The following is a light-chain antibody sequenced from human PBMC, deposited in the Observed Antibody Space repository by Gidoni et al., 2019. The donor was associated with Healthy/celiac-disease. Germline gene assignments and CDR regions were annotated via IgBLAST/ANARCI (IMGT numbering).Light chain of an antibody. CDR3: QQYDNLPPYT. V-gene: IGKV1-33*01. J-gene: IGKJ2*01. CDR1: QDISNY. Sequence: DIQMTQSAASLYASVGDRVNITCQASQDISNYLNLYQQKPGKAPKLLIYDASNLETGVPSRFSGSGSGTDFTFTISSLQPEDIATYYCQQYDNLPPYTFGQGTKLEIK. CDR2: DAS.